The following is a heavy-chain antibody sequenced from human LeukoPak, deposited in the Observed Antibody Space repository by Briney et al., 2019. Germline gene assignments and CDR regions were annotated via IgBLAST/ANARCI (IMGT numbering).Heavy chain of an antibody. CDR1: GFTFSSYA. J-gene: IGHJ4*02. CDR3: ARLPSNYYDSSGYYEPSDY. Sequence: PGGSLRLSCAASGFTFSSYAMHWVRQAPGKGLEGVAVISYNGSNKYYADSVKGRFTISRDNSKNTLYLQMNSLRAEDTAVYYCARLPSNYYDSSGYYEPSDYWGQGTLVTVSS. V-gene: IGHV3-30-3*01. D-gene: IGHD3-22*01. CDR2: ISYNGSNK.